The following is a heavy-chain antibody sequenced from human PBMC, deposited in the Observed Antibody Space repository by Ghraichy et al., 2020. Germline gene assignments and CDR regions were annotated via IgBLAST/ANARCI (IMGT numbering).Heavy chain of an antibody. CDR1: GASISSYY. CDR2: IYTSGTT. D-gene: IGHD2-21*02. Sequence: ETLSLTCTVSGASISSYYWSWIRQPAGKGLEWIGRIYTSGTTNYNPSLKSRVTLSVDTSTNQFSPNLSSVTAADTAVYSCARGVYCGGDCYFQLWGRGTLVTVSS. V-gene: IGHV4-4*07. J-gene: IGHJ1*01. CDR3: ARGVYCGGDCYFQL.